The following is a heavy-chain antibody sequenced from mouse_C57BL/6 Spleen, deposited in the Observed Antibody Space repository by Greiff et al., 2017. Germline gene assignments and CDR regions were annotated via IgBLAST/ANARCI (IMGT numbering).Heavy chain of an antibody. CDR2: IWSGGST. D-gene: IGHD2-4*01. CDR1: GFSLTSYG. J-gene: IGHJ4*01. Sequence: QVQLKESGPGLVQPSQSLSITCTVSGFSLTSYGVHWVRQPPGKGLEWLGVIWSGGSTDNNAAFISRLSISKNNSTSQVFFKMNSLQADDTAIYYCAIYDYAVGYAMDYGGQGTSVTVSS. CDR3: AIYDYAVGYAMDY. V-gene: IGHV2-4*01.